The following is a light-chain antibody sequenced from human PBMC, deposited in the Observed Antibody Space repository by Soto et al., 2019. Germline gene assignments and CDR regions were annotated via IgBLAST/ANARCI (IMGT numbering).Light chain of an antibody. CDR1: ESVSTN. Sequence: EIEMTPSPATLSLAPGARVTPSFRASESVSTNLAWYQQKAGQAPRLLIYGASTRATGIPARFSGSGSGTDFTLTISSLQPDDFATYYCQQYNTYWTFGQGTKVDIK. CDR3: QQYNTYWT. V-gene: IGKV3-15*01. CDR2: GAS. J-gene: IGKJ1*01.